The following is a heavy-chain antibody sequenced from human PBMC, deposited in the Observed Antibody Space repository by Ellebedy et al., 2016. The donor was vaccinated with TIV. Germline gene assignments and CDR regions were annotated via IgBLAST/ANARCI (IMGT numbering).Heavy chain of an antibody. J-gene: IGHJ3*02. CDR2: INQDGSDT. Sequence: GGSLRLSCAASGFTFNSYWMTWVRQAPGKGLEWVANINQDGSDTYYVDSLRGRFTISRDNAKNSLYLLMNSLRGEDTAVYYCATDRSYGDYRSPTHAFVMWGQGTLVTVSS. CDR1: GFTFNSYW. V-gene: IGHV3-7*01. CDR3: ATDRSYGDYRSPTHAFVM. D-gene: IGHD4-17*01.